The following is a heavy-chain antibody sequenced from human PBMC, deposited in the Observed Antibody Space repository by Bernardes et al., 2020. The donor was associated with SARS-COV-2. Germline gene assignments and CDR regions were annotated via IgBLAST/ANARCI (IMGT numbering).Heavy chain of an antibody. D-gene: IGHD3-3*01. Sequence: AAVKVSCKVSEYTLSELPMHWVRQAPGKGLEWMGGFDPEDDETFYAQRFQGRVTMTEDTSTDTAYMELSSLRSEDTAVYYCATKYDFWSVYSTYYFDYWGQGTLVTVSS. J-gene: IGHJ4*02. CDR1: EYTLSELP. CDR2: FDPEDDET. V-gene: IGHV1-24*01. CDR3: ATKYDFWSVYSTYYFDY.